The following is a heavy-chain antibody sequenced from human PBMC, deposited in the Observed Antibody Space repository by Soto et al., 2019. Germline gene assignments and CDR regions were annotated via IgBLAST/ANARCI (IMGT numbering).Heavy chain of an antibody. CDR3: AKDRTVTTEGNFDY. CDR1: GFTFSSYW. D-gene: IGHD4-17*01. CDR2: IKEGGSEK. J-gene: IGHJ4*02. V-gene: IGHV3-7*05. Sequence: PGGSLRLSCAASGFTFSSYWMSWVRQAPGKGLEWVADIKEGGSEKYYVDSVKGRFTISRDNSKNTLYLQMNSLRAEDTAVYYCAKDRTVTTEGNFDYWGQGTLVTVSS.